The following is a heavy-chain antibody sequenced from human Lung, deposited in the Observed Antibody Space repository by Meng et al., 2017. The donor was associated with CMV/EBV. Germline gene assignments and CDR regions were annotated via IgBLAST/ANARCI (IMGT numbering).Heavy chain of an antibody. D-gene: IGHD3-16*02. Sequence: EPRQESGPGLVKPSATLSLTCAVSGGSISTYYGSWIRQPPGKGLEWIGNNYYSGSTNYNPSLASRVTISVDSSKNQFSLKLSSVTAADTAVYYCARHQNGGTYPLDYWGQGTLVTVSS. CDR3: ARHQNGGTYPLDY. V-gene: IGHV4-59*08. J-gene: IGHJ4*02. CDR2: NYYSGST. CDR1: GGSISTYY.